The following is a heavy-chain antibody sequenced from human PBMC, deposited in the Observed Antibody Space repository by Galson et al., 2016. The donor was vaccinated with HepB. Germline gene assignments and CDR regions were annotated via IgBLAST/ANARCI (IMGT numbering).Heavy chain of an antibody. V-gene: IGHV3-30*18. J-gene: IGHJ4*02. CDR2: ISFDGSYK. D-gene: IGHD1-26*01. CDR3: VKGLQNTELDH. Sequence: SLRLSCAASGFVFSSYAMHWVRQAPGKGLEWVALISFDGSYKYYADSMRGRITVARDNTKNKVFVEMNSLRLEDTAVYYCVKGLQNTELDHWGQGTLVTVSS. CDR1: GFVFSSYA.